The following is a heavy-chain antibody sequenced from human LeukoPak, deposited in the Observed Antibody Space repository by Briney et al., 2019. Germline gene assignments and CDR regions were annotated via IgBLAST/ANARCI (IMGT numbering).Heavy chain of an antibody. CDR3: ARSAPYGDYYYYMDV. CDR1: GGSIGSYY. Sequence: PSETLSLTCTVSGGSIGSYYWSWVPQPPGKGLEWIGYIYYSGSTNYNPSLTSRVNISVDTSKNQFSLKLSSVTAADTAVYYCARSAPYGDYYYYMDVWGKGTTVTVSS. V-gene: IGHV4-59*01. D-gene: IGHD4-17*01. CDR2: IYYSGST. J-gene: IGHJ6*03.